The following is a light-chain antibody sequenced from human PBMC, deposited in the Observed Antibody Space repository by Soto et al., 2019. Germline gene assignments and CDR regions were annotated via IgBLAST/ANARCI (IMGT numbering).Light chain of an antibody. CDR3: QQYNNWPPYT. CDR2: GAS. V-gene: IGKV3-15*01. Sequence: EVVMTQSPATLSVSPGERATLSCRASQSVGNILAWYQQKPGQAPRLLIHGASTRATGVPARFSGSGSGTEFTLTISSLQSEDFAVYYCQQYNNWPPYTFGQGTKLEIK. J-gene: IGKJ2*01. CDR1: QSVGNI.